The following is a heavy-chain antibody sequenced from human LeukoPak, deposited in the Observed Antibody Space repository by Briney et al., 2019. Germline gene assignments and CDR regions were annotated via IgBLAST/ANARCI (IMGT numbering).Heavy chain of an antibody. CDR3: EREWFGESN. CDR2: ISYDGTKA. J-gene: IGHJ4*02. CDR1: GLTFSSSN. Sequence: GGSLRLSCAPSGLTFSSSNMHWIRQSPGKGLEWLALISYDGTKAYYADSVKGRFTISRDNSENTLFLQMNSLSAEDTAMYYCEREWFGESNWGQGTLVIVSS. V-gene: IGHV3-30*04. D-gene: IGHD3-10*01.